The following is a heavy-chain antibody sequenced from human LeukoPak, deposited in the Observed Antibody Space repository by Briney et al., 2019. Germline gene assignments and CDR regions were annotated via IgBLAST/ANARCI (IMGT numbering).Heavy chain of an antibody. J-gene: IGHJ4*02. Sequence: GGSLRLSCAASGFTFSDYYMSWIRQAPGKGLEWVSAISGSGGSTYYADSVKGRFTISRDNSKNTLYLQMNSLRAEDTAVYYCAKDLEQWLPGAPLNYFDYWGQGTLVTVSS. CDR2: ISGSGGST. CDR3: AKDLEQWLPGAPLNYFDY. V-gene: IGHV3-23*01. D-gene: IGHD6-19*01. CDR1: GFTFSDYY.